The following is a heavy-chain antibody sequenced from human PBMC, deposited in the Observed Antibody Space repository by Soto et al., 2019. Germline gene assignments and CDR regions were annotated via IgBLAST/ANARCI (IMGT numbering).Heavy chain of an antibody. V-gene: IGHV4-34*01. CDR2: INHSGST. Sequence: SETLSLTCAVYGGSFSGYYWSWIRQPPGKGLEWIGEINHSGSTNYNPSLKSRVTISVDTSKNQFSLKLSSVTAADTAVYYCARPVESYCGQGSLVTVSS. D-gene: IGHD3-3*01. J-gene: IGHJ4*02. CDR3: ARPVESY. CDR1: GGSFSGYY.